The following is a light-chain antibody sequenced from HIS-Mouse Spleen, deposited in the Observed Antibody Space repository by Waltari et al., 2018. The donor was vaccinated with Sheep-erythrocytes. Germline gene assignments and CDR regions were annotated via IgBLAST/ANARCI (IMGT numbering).Light chain of an antibody. Sequence: TQPRSVSGSPGQSVTISCRSSQSLVHSDGNTYLNWFQQRPGQSPRRLIYKGANRDAGVPDRCSGSGSGTDFTLKISRVEAEDVGVYYCMQGTHWPPYTFGQGTKLEIK. J-gene: IGKJ2*01. V-gene: IGKV2-30*02. CDR1: QSLVHSDGNTY. CDR3: MQGTHWPPYT. CDR2: KGA.